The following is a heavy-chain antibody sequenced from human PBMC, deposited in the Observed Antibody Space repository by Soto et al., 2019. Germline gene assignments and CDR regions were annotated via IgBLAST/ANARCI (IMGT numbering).Heavy chain of an antibody. J-gene: IGHJ4*02. CDR2: INAGNGNT. Sequence: QVQLVQSWAEEKKPGASVKVSCKASGYTFTGYAMHWVRQAPGQRLEWMGWINAGNGNTKYSQKFQGRVTITRDTSASAAYMELSSLSSEDTAVYYCARAVAVPADFDYWGQGTLVNVSS. CDR1: GYTFTGYA. CDR3: ARAVAVPADFDY. D-gene: IGHD6-19*01. V-gene: IGHV1-3*05.